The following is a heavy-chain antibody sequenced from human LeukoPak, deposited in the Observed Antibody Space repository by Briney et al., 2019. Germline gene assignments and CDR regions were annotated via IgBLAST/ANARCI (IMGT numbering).Heavy chain of an antibody. D-gene: IGHD6-19*01. J-gene: IGHJ4*02. CDR3: AREIDSSGWPDLDY. V-gene: IGHV3-21*01. CDR1: GFTFSSYS. Sequence: PGGSLRLSCAASGFTFSSYSMNWVRQAPGKGLEWVSSISSSSYIYYADSVKGRFTISRDNAKNSLYLQMNSLRAEDTAVYYCAREIDSSGWPDLDYWGQGTLVTVSS. CDR2: ISSSSYI.